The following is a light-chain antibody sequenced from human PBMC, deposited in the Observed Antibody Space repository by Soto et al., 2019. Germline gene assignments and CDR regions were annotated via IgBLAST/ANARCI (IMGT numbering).Light chain of an antibody. CDR3: QQHGSSPQR. V-gene: IGKV3-20*01. Sequence: EFVLTQSPGTLSLSPGERATLSCRASHSVSSSDLACYQQKPGQAPRLLIYEASSAATGIPDRVSGSGSGTNFTITISRLEPEHFEVYYRQQHGSSPQRFGQGT. CDR1: HSVSSSD. J-gene: IGKJ1*01. CDR2: EAS.